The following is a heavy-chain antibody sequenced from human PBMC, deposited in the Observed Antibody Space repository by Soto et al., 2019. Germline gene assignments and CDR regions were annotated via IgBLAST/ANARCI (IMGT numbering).Heavy chain of an antibody. J-gene: IGHJ4*02. D-gene: IGHD2-2*01. CDR2: FSGSGYYT. V-gene: IGHV3-23*01. Sequence: HPGGSLRLSFAASGFTFSSYAMHWVRQAPGKGLEWVSCFSGSGYYTYYADSVKGRFTISRDNSKSMVYLQMNNLRAEDTAVYYCAKATSSTTYFDYWGQGALVTVSS. CDR3: AKATSSTTYFDY. CDR1: GFTFSSYA.